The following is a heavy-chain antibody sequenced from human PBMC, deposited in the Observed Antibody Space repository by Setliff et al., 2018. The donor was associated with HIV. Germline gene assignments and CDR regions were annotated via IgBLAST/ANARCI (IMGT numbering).Heavy chain of an antibody. Sequence: PSETLSLTCSVYGDSIGSNTFYWGWLRQPPGKEPEWIGSINHSGNTYYYPSLKSRVTISVDTSKNQFSLKLSSVTAADTAVYYCARDASQGAFDAFDIWGQGTMVTVSS. J-gene: IGHJ3*02. CDR3: ARDASQGAFDAFDI. V-gene: IGHV4-39*07. D-gene: IGHD1-26*01. CDR2: INHSGNT. CDR1: GDSIGSNTFY.